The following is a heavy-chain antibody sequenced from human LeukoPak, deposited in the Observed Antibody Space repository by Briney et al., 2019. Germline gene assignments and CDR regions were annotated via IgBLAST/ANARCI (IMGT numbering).Heavy chain of an antibody. CDR1: GFTSTNFA. Sequence: SVKVSCKASGFTSTNFAVQWVRQARGQRLEWIGWIIVGSGATKRAQDCQERVTITRDLSTSTLYMELRSLTSEDTAVYYCAADLSNPRMGASYLDSWGQGTLVTVSS. CDR2: IIVGSGAT. CDR3: AADLSNPRMGASYLDS. V-gene: IGHV1-58*01. D-gene: IGHD3-16*01. J-gene: IGHJ4*02.